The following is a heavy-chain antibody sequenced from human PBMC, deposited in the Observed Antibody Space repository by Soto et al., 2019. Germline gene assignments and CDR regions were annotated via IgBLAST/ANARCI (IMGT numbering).Heavy chain of an antibody. D-gene: IGHD2-2*01. CDR2: ISYDGSNK. CDR3: AKWRSADIVVVPAADNWFDP. Sequence: GRSLRLSFAASGCTCSSYGRHWVRQAPGKGLEWVAVISYDGSNKYYADSVKGRFTISRDNSKNTLYMQMNSLSAEDTAVYYCAKWRSADIVVVPAADNWFDPWGQGTLVTVSS. J-gene: IGHJ5*02. CDR1: GCTCSSYG. V-gene: IGHV3-30*18.